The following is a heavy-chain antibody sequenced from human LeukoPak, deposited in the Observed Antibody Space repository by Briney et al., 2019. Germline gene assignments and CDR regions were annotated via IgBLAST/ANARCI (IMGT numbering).Heavy chain of an antibody. CDR1: GFTFSSYG. CDR2: IWYDGSNK. J-gene: IGHJ4*02. D-gene: IGHD4-17*01. V-gene: IGHV3-33*01. CDR3: ARTYGDYVYFDY. Sequence: PGGSLRLSCAASGFTFSSYGMHWVRQAPGKGLEWVAVIWYDGSNKYYADSVKGRFTISRDNAKNSLYLQMNSLRAEDTAMYYCARTYGDYVYFDYWGQGTLVTVSS.